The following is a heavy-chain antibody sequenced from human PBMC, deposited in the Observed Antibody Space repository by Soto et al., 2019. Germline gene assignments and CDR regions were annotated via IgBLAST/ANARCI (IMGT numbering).Heavy chain of an antibody. V-gene: IGHV3-7*01. D-gene: IGHD6-6*01. CDR3: ARGPIIAARAFDI. Sequence: GGSLRLSCAASGFTFSSYWMSWVRQAPGKGLEWVANIKQDGSEKYYVDSVKGRFTISRDNAKNSLYLQMNSLRAEDTAVYYFARGPIIAARAFDIWGQGTMVTVSS. CDR2: IKQDGSEK. CDR1: GFTFSSYW. J-gene: IGHJ3*02.